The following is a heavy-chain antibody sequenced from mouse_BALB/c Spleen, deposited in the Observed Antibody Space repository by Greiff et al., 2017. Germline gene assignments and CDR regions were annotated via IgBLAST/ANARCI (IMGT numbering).Heavy chain of an antibody. CDR3: ARGDYDFPRAMDY. CDR2: ILPGSGST. D-gene: IGHD2-4*01. Sequence: VQLQESGAELMKPGASVKISCKATGYTFSSYWIEWVKQRPGHGLEWIGEILPGSGSTNYNEKFKGKATFTADTSSNTAYMQLSSLTSEDSAVYYCARGDYDFPRAMDYWGRGTSVSVSS. CDR1: GYTFSSYW. V-gene: IGHV1-9*01. J-gene: IGHJ4*01.